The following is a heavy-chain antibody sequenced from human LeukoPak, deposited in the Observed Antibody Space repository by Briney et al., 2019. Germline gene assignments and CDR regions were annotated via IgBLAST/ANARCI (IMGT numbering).Heavy chain of an antibody. J-gene: IGHJ4*02. CDR2: IWYDGSNK. CDR3: ARDFYGDFSRFDY. CDR1: GFTFSSYG. V-gene: IGHV3-33*01. D-gene: IGHD4-17*01. Sequence: VRSLRLSCAASGFTFSSYGVHWVRQAPGKGLEWVAAIWYDGSNKFYADSVKGRFTISRDNSKNTLYLQMNSLRAENTAVYYCARDFYGDFSRFDYWGEGTLVTVSS.